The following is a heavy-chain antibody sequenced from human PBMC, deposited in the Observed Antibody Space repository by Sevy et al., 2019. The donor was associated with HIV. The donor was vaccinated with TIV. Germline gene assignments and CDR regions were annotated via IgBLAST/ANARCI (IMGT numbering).Heavy chain of an antibody. D-gene: IGHD5-18*01. V-gene: IGHV3-11*01. CDR3: ARVRYNYGSYYFDY. J-gene: IGHJ4*02. CDR2: ISSRGSHI. CDR1: TFTFSDYY. Sequence: GGSLRLSCAASTFTFSDYYMTWIRQAPGKGLESVSYISSRGSHIYYADSVKGRFTISRDNAKNSLYLQMNSLRAEDTAVYYCARVRYNYGSYYFDYWRQGTLVTVSS.